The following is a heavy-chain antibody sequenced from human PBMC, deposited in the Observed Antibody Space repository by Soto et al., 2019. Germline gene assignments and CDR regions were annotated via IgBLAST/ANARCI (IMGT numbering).Heavy chain of an antibody. Sequence: SETLSLTCTVSGGSISSYYWSWIRQPAGKGLEWIGRIYTSGSTNYNPSLKSRVTMSVDTSKNQFSLKLSSVTAADTAVYYCAREYYDFWSGSRGAYYYGMDVWGQGTTVTVSS. CDR1: GGSISSYY. V-gene: IGHV4-4*07. CDR3: AREYYDFWSGSRGAYYYGMDV. CDR2: IYTSGST. D-gene: IGHD3-3*01. J-gene: IGHJ6*02.